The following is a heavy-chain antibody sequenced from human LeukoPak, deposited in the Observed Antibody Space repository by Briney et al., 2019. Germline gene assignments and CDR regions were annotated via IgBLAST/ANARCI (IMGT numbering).Heavy chain of an antibody. CDR3: AKTRVDYYYYMDV. CDR2: IRYDGSNK. V-gene: IGHV3-30*02. J-gene: IGHJ6*03. CDR1: GFTFSSYD. D-gene: IGHD2-15*01. Sequence: GGSLRLSCAASGFTFSSYDMHWVRQAPGKGLEWVAFIRYDGSNKYYADSVKGRFTISRDNSKNTLYLQMNSLRAEDTAVYYCAKTRVDYYYYMDVWGKGTTVTISS.